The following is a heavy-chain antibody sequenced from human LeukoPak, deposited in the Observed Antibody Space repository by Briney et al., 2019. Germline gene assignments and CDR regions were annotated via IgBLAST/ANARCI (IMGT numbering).Heavy chain of an antibody. J-gene: IGHJ3*02. Sequence: ASVKVSCKASGGTISSYAISWVRQAPGQGLEWMGITNPSGGSTSYAQKFQGRVTMTRDTSTSTVYMELSSLRSEDTAVYYCARAYGSYYRAGAFDIWGQGTMVTVSS. D-gene: IGHD1-26*01. CDR1: GGTISSYA. V-gene: IGHV1-46*01. CDR3: ARAYGSYYRAGAFDI. CDR2: TNPSGGST.